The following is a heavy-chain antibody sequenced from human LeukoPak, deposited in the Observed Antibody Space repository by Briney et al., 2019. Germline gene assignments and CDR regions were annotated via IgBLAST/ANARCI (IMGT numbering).Heavy chain of an antibody. Sequence: GASVKVSCKASGGTFSGYAISWVGQAPGQGLEGMGGIIPIFGTANYAQNFQGRVTITTDESTSTAYMELSSLRSEDTAVYYCARVARSYDILYYFDYWGQGTLVTVSS. CDR3: ARVARSYDILYYFDY. CDR1: GGTFSGYA. CDR2: IIPIFGTA. J-gene: IGHJ4*02. D-gene: IGHD3-9*01. V-gene: IGHV1-69*05.